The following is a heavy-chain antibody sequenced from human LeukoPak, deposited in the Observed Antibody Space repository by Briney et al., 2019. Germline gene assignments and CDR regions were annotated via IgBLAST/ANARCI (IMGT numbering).Heavy chain of an antibody. D-gene: IGHD3-10*01. CDR2: INHSGST. CDR3: ARGPLYYYGSGSYYPRWFDP. J-gene: IGHJ5*02. Sequence: SETLSLTCAVYGGPFSGYYLSWIRQPPGKGVEWIGEINHSGSTNYNPSLKSRVTISVDTSKNQFSLKLSSVTAADTAVYYCARGPLYYYGSGSYYPRWFDPWGQGTLVTVSS. V-gene: IGHV4-34*01. CDR1: GGPFSGYY.